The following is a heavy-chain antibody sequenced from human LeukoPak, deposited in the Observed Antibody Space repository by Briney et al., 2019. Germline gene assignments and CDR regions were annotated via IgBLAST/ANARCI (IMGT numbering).Heavy chain of an antibody. CDR3: ARSAVAYLPHLFDP. CDR2: TYYRSKWYN. Sequence: SQALSLTCAISGDSVSSNSAAWNWIRQSPSRGLEWLGRTYYRSKWYNDYAVSVKSRITINPDTSKNQFSLQLNSVTPEDAAVYYCARSAVAYLPHLFDPWGQGTLVTVSS. D-gene: IGHD6-19*01. CDR1: GDSVSSNSAA. V-gene: IGHV6-1*01. J-gene: IGHJ5*02.